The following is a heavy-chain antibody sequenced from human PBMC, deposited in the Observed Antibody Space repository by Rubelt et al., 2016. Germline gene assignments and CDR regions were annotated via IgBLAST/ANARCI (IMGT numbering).Heavy chain of an antibody. CDR1: GYTFTSYD. CDR2: MNPNSGNT. V-gene: IGHV1-8*01. D-gene: IGHD3-3*01. J-gene: IGHJ6*02. CDR3: AGRITIFGVVMTNGMDV. Sequence: QVQLVQSGAEVKKPGASVKVSCKASGYTFTSYDINWVRQATGQGLEWMGWMNPNSGNTGYAQKFQGRVTMTRNTSISTAYMELSSLRSEDTAVYSCAGRITIFGVVMTNGMDVWGQGTTVTVSS.